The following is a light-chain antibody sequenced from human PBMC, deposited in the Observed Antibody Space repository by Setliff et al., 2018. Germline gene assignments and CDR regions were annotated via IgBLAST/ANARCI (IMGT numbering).Light chain of an antibody. Sequence: QSVLAQPASVSGSPGQSITISCTGASSDIGDSNYVSWYQQHPGKAPKLIIYDVSDRPSGVSHRFSGSKSGNTASLTISGLLAEDEADYYCSSYTTSSICVFGTGTKSPS. CDR2: DVS. J-gene: IGLJ1*01. CDR1: SSDIGDSNY. CDR3: SSYTTSSICV. V-gene: IGLV2-14*01.